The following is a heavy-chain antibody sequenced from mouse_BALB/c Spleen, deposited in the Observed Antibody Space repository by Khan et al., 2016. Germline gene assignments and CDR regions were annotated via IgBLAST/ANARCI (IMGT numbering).Heavy chain of an antibody. D-gene: IGHD1-1*01. J-gene: IGHJ3*01. V-gene: IGHV3-1*02. CDR3: ARCYYGGAPWFAY. CDR2: IHYSGST. CDR1: GFSITSDYS. Sequence: EVQLQESGPDLVKPSQSLSLTCTVTGFSITSDYSWHWIRQFPGNKLEWMGYIHYSGSTNYNPSLKSRISITRDTSKNQFFLQLNSVTTEDTATFYCARCYYGGAPWFAYWGQGTLVTVSA.